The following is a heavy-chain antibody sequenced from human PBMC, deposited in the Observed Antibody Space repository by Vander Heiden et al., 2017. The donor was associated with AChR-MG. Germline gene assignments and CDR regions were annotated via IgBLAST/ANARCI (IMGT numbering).Heavy chain of an antibody. D-gene: IGHD2-8*01. CDR1: GGTFSSFA. Sequence: QLQLVQSGAEVTKPGSSVKVSCKASGGTFSSFAISWVRQAPGQGLESMGGIIPILGTANYAQKFQGRVTITADESTSTAYMELSSLRSEDTAVYYCAGGVNIVLMVYATGWFDPWGQGTLVTVSS. CDR2: IIPILGTA. V-gene: IGHV1-69*01. CDR3: AGGVNIVLMVYATGWFDP. J-gene: IGHJ5*02.